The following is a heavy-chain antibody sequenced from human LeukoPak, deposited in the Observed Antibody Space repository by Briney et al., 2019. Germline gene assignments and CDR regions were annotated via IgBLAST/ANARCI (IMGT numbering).Heavy chain of an antibody. CDR3: AREADCSGGGCYRGAFDI. Sequence: GGSLRLSCAASGFTFSSYGMHWVRQAPGKGLEWVAVICYDGSNKYYGDSVKGRLTISRDNSKNTLFLQMNSLRAEDTAEYYCAREADCSGGGCYRGAFDIWGEGTMVAVSS. CDR1: GFTFSSYG. CDR2: ICYDGSNK. V-gene: IGHV3-33*08. D-gene: IGHD2-15*01. J-gene: IGHJ3*02.